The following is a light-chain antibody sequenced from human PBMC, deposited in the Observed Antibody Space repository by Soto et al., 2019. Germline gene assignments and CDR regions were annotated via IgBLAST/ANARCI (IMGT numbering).Light chain of an antibody. CDR3: CSYAGSSTFVV. J-gene: IGLJ2*01. V-gene: IGLV2-23*02. Sequence: QSALTQPASVSGSPGQSITISCTGTSSDVGSYNLVSWYQQSPGKAPKLLIYEVSKRPSGVSNRFSGSKSGNTASLTISGLQAEDEADYYCCSYAGSSTFVVFGGGTKLTVL. CDR1: SSDVGSYNL. CDR2: EVS.